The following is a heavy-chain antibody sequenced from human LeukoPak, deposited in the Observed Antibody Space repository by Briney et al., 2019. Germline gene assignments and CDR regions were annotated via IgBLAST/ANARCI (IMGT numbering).Heavy chain of an antibody. CDR1: GFTFSSYG. D-gene: IGHD2-8*01. J-gene: IGHJ4*02. V-gene: IGHV3-30*02. CDR3: AKDRDPYCTNGVCSTNYFDY. Sequence: GGSLRLSCAASGFTFSSYGMHWVRQAPGKGLEWVAFIRYDGSNKYYADSVKGRFTISRDNSKNTLYLQMNSLRAEDTAVYYCAKDRDPYCTNGVCSTNYFDYWGQGTLVTVSS. CDR2: IRYDGSNK.